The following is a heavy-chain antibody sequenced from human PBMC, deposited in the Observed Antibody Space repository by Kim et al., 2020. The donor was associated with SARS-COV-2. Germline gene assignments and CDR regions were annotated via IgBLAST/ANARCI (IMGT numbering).Heavy chain of an antibody. J-gene: IGHJ3*01. CDR1: GFTFRSFW. D-gene: IGHD3-10*01. CDR3: ARVQLLADDVFNV. CDR2: INGDGSSA. Sequence: GGSLRLSCAASGFTFRSFWMHWVRQVPGKGLEWVSRINGDGSSAQYADSVRGRFTISRDNGKNTLSLQMNSLRDEDTAVYYCARVQLLADDVFNVWGRGTKVTVSS. V-gene: IGHV3-74*03.